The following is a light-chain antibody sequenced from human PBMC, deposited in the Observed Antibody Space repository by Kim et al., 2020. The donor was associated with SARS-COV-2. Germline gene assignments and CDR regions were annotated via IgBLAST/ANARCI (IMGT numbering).Light chain of an antibody. V-gene: IGKV1-33*01. J-gene: IGKJ4*01. CDR2: DAS. Sequence: SASVGDRVTITCQASQDISNYLNWYQQKPGKAPNLLISDASNLEEGVPSRFSGSGSWTDFTFTINSLQPEDFATYYCQQYDSLPLTFGGGTKV. CDR3: QQYDSLPLT. CDR1: QDISNY.